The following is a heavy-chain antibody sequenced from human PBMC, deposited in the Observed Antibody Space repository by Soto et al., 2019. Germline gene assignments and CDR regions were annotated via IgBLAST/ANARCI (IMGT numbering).Heavy chain of an antibody. CDR2: INSDGSDT. D-gene: IGHD2-21*01. V-gene: IGHV3-74*03. CDR3: ARDRPDALPITGQPMFDL. CDR1: GFTLTNYW. J-gene: IGHJ5*02. Sequence: DVQLVESGGGLVQPGGSLRLSCAASGFTLTNYWMHWVRQSPGRGLMWVARINSDGSDTLYPDSVRGRFTISRDNAKNTVYLQMSSLRADDAAVYYCARDRPDALPITGQPMFDLWGQGTLVTVSS.